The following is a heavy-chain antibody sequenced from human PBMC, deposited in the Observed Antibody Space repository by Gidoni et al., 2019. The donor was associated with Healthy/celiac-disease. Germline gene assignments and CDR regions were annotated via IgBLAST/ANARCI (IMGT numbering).Heavy chain of an antibody. V-gene: IGHV1-69*08. Sequence: QVQLVQSGAEVKKPGSSVKVSCKASGGTFSSYTISWVRQAPGQGLEWMGRIIPILGIANYAQKFQGRVTITADKSTSTAYMELSSLRSEDTAVYYCARDPVDTAMVMDYYYGMDAWGQGTTVTVSS. D-gene: IGHD5-18*01. CDR3: ARDPVDTAMVMDYYYGMDA. CDR2: IIPILGIA. CDR1: GGTFSSYT. J-gene: IGHJ6*02.